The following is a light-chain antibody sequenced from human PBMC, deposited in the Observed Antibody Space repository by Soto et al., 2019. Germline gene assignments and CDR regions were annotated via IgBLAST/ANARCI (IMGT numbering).Light chain of an antibody. J-gene: IGKJ1*01. V-gene: IGKV3-20*01. Sequence: EMVLTQSPGTLSLSPGERATLSCRASQSVSSSCLAWYQQKPGQAPRLLIYGASSRATGIPDRFSGSGSGTDFTLNISRLEPEDFAVYYGQQYGSSPRTFGQGTKVDIK. CDR2: GAS. CDR1: QSVSSSC. CDR3: QQYGSSPRT.